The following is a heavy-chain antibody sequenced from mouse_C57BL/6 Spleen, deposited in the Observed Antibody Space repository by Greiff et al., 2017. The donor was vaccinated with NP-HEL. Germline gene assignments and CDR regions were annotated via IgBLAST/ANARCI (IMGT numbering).Heavy chain of an antibody. CDR1: GFTFSDYG. CDR2: ISSGSSTI. Sequence: EVKLEESGGGLVKPGGSLKLSCAASGFTFSDYGMHWVRQAPEKGLEWVAYISSGSSTIYYADTVKGRFTISRDNAKNTLFLQMTSLRSEDTAMYYCARGGWVLMDYWGQGTSVTVSS. V-gene: IGHV5-17*01. J-gene: IGHJ4*01. D-gene: IGHD1-1*02. CDR3: ARGGWVLMDY.